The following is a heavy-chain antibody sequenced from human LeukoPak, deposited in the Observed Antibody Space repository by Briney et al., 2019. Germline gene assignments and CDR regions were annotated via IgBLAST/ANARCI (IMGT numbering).Heavy chain of an antibody. CDR1: GFTFNKYV. J-gene: IGHJ4*02. V-gene: IGHV3-23*01. Sequence: GGSLRLSCAASGFTFNKYVVSWVRQAPGKGLEWVSSISGSGDDTYYADSVKGRFTISRDNSKNTLYLQMNSLRAEDTAVYYCAKDRGPYYFDYWGQGTLVTVSS. CDR2: ISGSGDDT. CDR3: AKDRGPYYFDY.